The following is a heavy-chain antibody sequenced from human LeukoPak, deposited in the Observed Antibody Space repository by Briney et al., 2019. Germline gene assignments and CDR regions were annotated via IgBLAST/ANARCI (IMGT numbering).Heavy chain of an antibody. D-gene: IGHD3-16*01. V-gene: IGHV3-64D*09. CDR2: ISSNGGST. Sequence: GGSLRLSCSASGFTFSSYAMHWVRQAPGKGLEYVSAISSNGGSTYYAESVKGRFTISRDNSKNTLYLQMSSLRAEDTAVYYCVKGTELCLGESVWGQGTLVTVSS. CDR1: GFTFSSYA. J-gene: IGHJ4*02. CDR3: VKGTELCLGESV.